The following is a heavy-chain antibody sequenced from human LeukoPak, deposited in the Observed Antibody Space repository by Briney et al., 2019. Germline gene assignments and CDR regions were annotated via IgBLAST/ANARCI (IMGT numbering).Heavy chain of an antibody. CDR1: GGSISSSSYY. CDR2: IYYSGST. CDR3: ARLRGIQLWLQPDPRKGAFDI. D-gene: IGHD5-18*01. J-gene: IGHJ3*02. Sequence: SETLSLTCTVSGGSISSSSYYWGWIRQPPGKGLEWIGSIYYSGSTYYNPSLKSRVTISVDTSKNQFSLKLSSVTAADTAVYYCARLRGIQLWLQPDPRKGAFDIWGQGTMVTVSS. V-gene: IGHV4-39*01.